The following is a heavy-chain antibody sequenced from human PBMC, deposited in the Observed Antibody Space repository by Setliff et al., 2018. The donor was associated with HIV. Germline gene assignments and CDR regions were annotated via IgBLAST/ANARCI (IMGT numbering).Heavy chain of an antibody. D-gene: IGHD6-13*01. Sequence: SETLSLTCAVSADSIGTNHSWNWVRQPPGQGLEWIGAISQSGKTNYHPYLKSRITRSMESSKTHFSLTLNSVTAADTAVYYCARAVAASATSVVDYWGQGIQVTVSS. CDR1: ADSIGTNHS. V-gene: IGHV4-4*02. J-gene: IGHJ4*02. CDR3: ARAVAASATSVVDY. CDR2: ISQSGKT.